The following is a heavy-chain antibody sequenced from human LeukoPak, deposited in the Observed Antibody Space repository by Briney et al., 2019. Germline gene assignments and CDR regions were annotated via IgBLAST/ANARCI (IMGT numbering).Heavy chain of an antibody. J-gene: IGHJ4*02. CDR2: IDSDGSTT. Sequence: PGGSLRLSCAASGFTFSSYWMHWVRQAPGKGLVWVSRIDSDGSTTSYADSVKGRFTISRDNAKNTLFQQMNSLRAEDTAAYYCAREFYGDSIFDYWGQGTLVTVSS. V-gene: IGHV3-74*01. CDR1: GFTFSSYW. CDR3: AREFYGDSIFDY. D-gene: IGHD4-17*01.